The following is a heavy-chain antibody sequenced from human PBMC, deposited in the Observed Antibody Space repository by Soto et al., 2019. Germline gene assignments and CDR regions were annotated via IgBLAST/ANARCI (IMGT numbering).Heavy chain of an antibody. J-gene: IGHJ4*02. CDR1: GFTFSSYW. CDR2: IKEDGSEQ. CDR3: TRNQVKADY. D-gene: IGHD3-10*01. Sequence: EVQLVESGGGLVQPGGSRRLSCAASGFTFSSYWMTWVRQAPGKGLEWVAKIKEDGSEQNYVDSVKGRFTISRDNAKSSLYLQMNSLRVDDTAMYYCTRNQVKADYWGQGTLVTVSS. V-gene: IGHV3-7*01.